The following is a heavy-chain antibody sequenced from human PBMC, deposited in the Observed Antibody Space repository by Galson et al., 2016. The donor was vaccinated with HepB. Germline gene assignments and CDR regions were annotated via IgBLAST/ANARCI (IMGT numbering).Heavy chain of an antibody. D-gene: IGHD3-10*01. Sequence: SLRLSCAASGFTFSTYTMNWVRQAPGKGLEWVSSISSSSFFIYYADTVKGRFTISRDNANNSLYLQMNSLRAEDTAVYYCAKERSQSYSDCWGQGALVTVSS. CDR1: GFTFSTYT. CDR2: ISSSSFFI. CDR3: AKERSQSYSDC. V-gene: IGHV3-21*01. J-gene: IGHJ4*02.